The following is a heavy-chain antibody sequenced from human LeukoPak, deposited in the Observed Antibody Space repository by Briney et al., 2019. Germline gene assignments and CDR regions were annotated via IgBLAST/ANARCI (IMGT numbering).Heavy chain of an antibody. CDR1: GDSMSGYS. CDR3: ARVHIVTGTYFDS. V-gene: IGHV4-4*07. Sequence: SSETLSLTCTISGDSMSGYSWSWLRQPAGKELEWIGRIYTSYFTEYNLSLDGRVTMSIDTSKNQFSLMLDSVTAADTAIYYCARVHIVTGTYFDSSGQGALVTVSS. CDR2: IYTSYFT. D-gene: IGHD3-10*01. J-gene: IGHJ4*02.